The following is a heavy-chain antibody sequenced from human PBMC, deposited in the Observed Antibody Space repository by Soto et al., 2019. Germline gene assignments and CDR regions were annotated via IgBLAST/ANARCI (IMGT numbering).Heavy chain of an antibody. J-gene: IGHJ4*02. D-gene: IGHD5-18*01. CDR1: GFTFSSYA. V-gene: IGHV3-23*01. Sequence: EVQLLESGGGLVQPGGSLRLSCAASGFTFSSYAMSWVRQAPGKGLEWVSAISGSGGSTYYADSVKGRFTISRDNSKNTLYVHMNSLRAEDTAVYYCAKVRTVDTAMVNYWGQGTLVTVSS. CDR2: ISGSGGST. CDR3: AKVRTVDTAMVNY.